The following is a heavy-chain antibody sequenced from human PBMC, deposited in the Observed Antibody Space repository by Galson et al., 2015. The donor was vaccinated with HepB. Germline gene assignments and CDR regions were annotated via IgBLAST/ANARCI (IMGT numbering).Heavy chain of an antibody. CDR2: ISFDGSHK. CDR1: GFSFSGYA. CDR3: ARHNDSSEYSYAKAIDY. V-gene: IGHV3-30-3*01. D-gene: IGHD3-22*01. Sequence: SLRLSCAGSGFSFSGYAMHWVRQAPGKGLEWVTRISFDGSHKYYADSVKGRFTISRDDARNTLYLQMSRLKTEDTAVYYCARHNDSSEYSYAKAIDYWGQGTLVTVSS. J-gene: IGHJ4*02.